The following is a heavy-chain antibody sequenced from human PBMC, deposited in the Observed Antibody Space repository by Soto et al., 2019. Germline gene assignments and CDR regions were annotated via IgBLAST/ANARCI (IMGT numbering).Heavy chain of an antibody. CDR3: ASRRLWFGELIAYYYGMDV. Sequence: QVQLQQWGAGLLKPSETLSLTCAVYGGSFSGYYWSWIRQPPGKGLEWIGEINHSGSTNYNPSLMSRVTISVDTSKNQFSLKLSSVTAADTAVYYCASRRLWFGELIAYYYGMDVWGQGTTVTVSS. J-gene: IGHJ6*02. V-gene: IGHV4-34*01. CDR1: GGSFSGYY. CDR2: INHSGST. D-gene: IGHD3-10*01.